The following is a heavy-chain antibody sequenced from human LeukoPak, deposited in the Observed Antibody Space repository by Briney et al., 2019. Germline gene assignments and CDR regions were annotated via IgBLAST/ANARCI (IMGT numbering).Heavy chain of an antibody. Sequence: SETLTLTCAVFGGYFSGYYWSWIPQPPLLRLKCIGEINHSGSTNYNPSLKSRVTISVDTSSHQFSLKLLSVTAAVTSVYYCARGLRITIFGVVRKNWFDPWGQGTLVTVSS. CDR3: ARGLRITIFGVVRKNWFDP. CDR1: GGYFSGYY. CDR2: INHSGST. V-gene: IGHV4-34*01. D-gene: IGHD3-3*01. J-gene: IGHJ5*02.